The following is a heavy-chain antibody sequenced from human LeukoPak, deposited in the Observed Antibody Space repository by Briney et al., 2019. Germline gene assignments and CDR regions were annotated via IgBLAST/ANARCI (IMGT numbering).Heavy chain of an antibody. J-gene: IGHJ4*02. V-gene: IGHV3-9*01. D-gene: IGHD6-13*01. CDR1: GFTFEDYS. CDR3: AKGSLIAASGTLFDF. CDR2: LGWNGDII. Sequence: PGGSLRLSCAASGFTFEDYSMHWVRQSPGKGLEGLSGLGWNGDIIDYADSVKGRFTISRDNAKNSLYLQMDSLKTEDTALYYCAKGSLIAASGTLFDFWGQGTRVTVSS.